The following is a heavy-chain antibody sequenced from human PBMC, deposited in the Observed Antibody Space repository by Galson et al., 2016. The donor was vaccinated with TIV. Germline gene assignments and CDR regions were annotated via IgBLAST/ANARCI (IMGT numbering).Heavy chain of an antibody. J-gene: IGHJ3*02. CDR2: IISIFRTA. Sequence: SVKVSCKASGGIFSGYAINWVRQAPGQGLEWMGRIISIFRTANYAEKFQGRVTITADETTSTAYMELSSLRSEDTAVYYCARDMGVTMSNDPFNIWGQGTKVTVSS. D-gene: IGHD3-22*01. CDR1: GGIFSGYA. CDR3: ARDMGVTMSNDPFNI. V-gene: IGHV1-69*13.